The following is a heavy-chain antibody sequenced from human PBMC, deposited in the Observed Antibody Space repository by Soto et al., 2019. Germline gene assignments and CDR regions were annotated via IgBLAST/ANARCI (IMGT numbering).Heavy chain of an antibody. CDR2: INHSGST. Sequence: PSETLSLTCAVYGGSFSGYYWSWIRQPPGKGLEWIGEINHSGSTNYNPSLKSRVTISVDTSKNQFSLKLSSVTAADTAVYYCARGDSTVSSVFDYWGQGMLVTVS. D-gene: IGHD4-17*01. CDR3: ARGDSTVSSVFDY. CDR1: GGSFSGYY. J-gene: IGHJ4*02. V-gene: IGHV4-34*01.